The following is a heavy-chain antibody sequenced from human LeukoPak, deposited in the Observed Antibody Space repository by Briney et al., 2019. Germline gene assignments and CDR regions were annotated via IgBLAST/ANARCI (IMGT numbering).Heavy chain of an antibody. CDR2: IIPIFGTA. D-gene: IGHD3-22*01. CDR1: GGTFSSYA. Sequence: ASVKVSCKASGGTFSSYAISWVRQAPGQGLEWMGGIIPIFGTANYAQKFQGRVTITADESTSTAYMELSSLRSEDTAVYYCARDPRTYYYDSSGYFDYWGQGTLVTVPS. J-gene: IGHJ4*02. V-gene: IGHV1-69*13. CDR3: ARDPRTYYYDSSGYFDY.